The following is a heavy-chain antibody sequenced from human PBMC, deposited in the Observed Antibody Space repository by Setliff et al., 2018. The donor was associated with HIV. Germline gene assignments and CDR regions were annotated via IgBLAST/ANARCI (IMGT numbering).Heavy chain of an antibody. J-gene: IGHJ4*02. V-gene: IGHV4-39*02. Sequence: LSLTCSASGDSMSSGSYFWGWIRQTPGKGLEWIGNIYYTGFAYYNPSLKSRVTISLDTSKTHFYLNLTSVTDADTAVYFCAREGRGDPAVATTRIDYWGQGKLVTVSS. CDR3: AREGRGDPAVATTRIDY. CDR2: IYYTGFA. D-gene: IGHD1-1*01. CDR1: GDSMSSGSYF.